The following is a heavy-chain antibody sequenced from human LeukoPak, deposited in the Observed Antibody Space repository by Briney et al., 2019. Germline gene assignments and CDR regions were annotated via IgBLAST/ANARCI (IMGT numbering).Heavy chain of an antibody. V-gene: IGHV3-30-3*01. Sequence: SGRSLRLSCAASGFTFSSYAMHWIRQAPGKGLEWVAVISYDGSNKYYADSVKGRFTISRDNSKNTLYLQMNSLRAEDTAVHYCARGRFYFDYWGQGTLVTVSS. J-gene: IGHJ4*02. D-gene: IGHD3-3*01. CDR1: GFTFSSYA. CDR2: ISYDGSNK. CDR3: ARGRFYFDY.